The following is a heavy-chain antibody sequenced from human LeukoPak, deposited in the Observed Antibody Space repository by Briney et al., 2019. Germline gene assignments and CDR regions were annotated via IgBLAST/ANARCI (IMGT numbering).Heavy chain of an antibody. D-gene: IGHD3-22*01. V-gene: IGHV1-69*05. CDR3: AQYYYDSSGYYSGHDY. J-gene: IGHJ4*02. CDR1: GGTFSSYA. Sequence: ASVKVSCKASGGTFSSYAISWVRQAPGQGLEWMGGIIPIFGTANYAQKFQGRVTITTDESTSTAYMELSSLRSEDTAVYCCAQYYYDSSGYYSGHDYWGQGTLVTVSS. CDR2: IIPIFGTA.